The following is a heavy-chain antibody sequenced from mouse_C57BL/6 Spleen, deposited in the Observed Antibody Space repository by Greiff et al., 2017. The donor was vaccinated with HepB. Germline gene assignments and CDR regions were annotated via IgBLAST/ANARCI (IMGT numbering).Heavy chain of an antibody. CDR3: ARRDGNYWYFDV. Sequence: VQLQQSGPELVKPGASVKISCKASGYSFTSYYIHWVKQRPGQGLEWIGWIYPGSGNTKYNEKFKGKATLTADTSSSTAYMQLSSLTSEDSAVYYGARRDGNYWYFDVWGTGTTVTVSS. V-gene: IGHV1-66*01. D-gene: IGHD2-1*01. J-gene: IGHJ1*03. CDR1: GYSFTSYY. CDR2: IYPGSGNT.